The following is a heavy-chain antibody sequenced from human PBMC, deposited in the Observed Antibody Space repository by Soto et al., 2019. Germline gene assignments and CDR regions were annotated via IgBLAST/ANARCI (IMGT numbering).Heavy chain of an antibody. J-gene: IGHJ4*02. CDR3: ARQRYGEFDY. CDR2: IYWDDDK. V-gene: IGHV2-5*02. D-gene: IGHD5-18*01. CDR1: GFSLSTIGVG. Sequence: QITLKESGPTLVKPTQTLTLTWTYSGFSLSTIGVGGGWIRQPPGEALEWLALIYWDDDKGYSPPLKRSLTTMKTASNTQVVFTMTNMDPVDTATVYCARQRYGEFDYWGQGTLVTVSS.